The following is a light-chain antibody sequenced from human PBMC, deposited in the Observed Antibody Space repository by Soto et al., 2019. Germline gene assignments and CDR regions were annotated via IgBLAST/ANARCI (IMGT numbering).Light chain of an antibody. CDR2: EVN. J-gene: IGLJ3*02. CDR3: SSYTSSTTLV. Sequence: QSALTQPASVSGSPGQSITISCTGTSRDVGGYNYVSWYQQHPGKAPKLMISEVNDRPSGVSNRFSGSKSGNTASLTVSGLQAEDEADYYCSSYTSSTTLVFGGGTKLTVL. V-gene: IGLV2-14*01. CDR1: SRDVGGYNY.